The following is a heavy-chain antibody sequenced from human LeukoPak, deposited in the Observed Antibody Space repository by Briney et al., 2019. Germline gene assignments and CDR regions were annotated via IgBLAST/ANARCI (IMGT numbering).Heavy chain of an antibody. Sequence: SQTLSLTCAVSGGSISSGSYYWRWIRQPAGKGLEWIGRISTSGSTNYNPSLKSRVTISVDTSKNQFSLKLSSVTAADTAVYYCARRCSSTNCFVWYFDSWGRGTLVTVSS. CDR1: GGSISSGSYY. CDR2: ISTSGST. V-gene: IGHV4-61*02. J-gene: IGHJ2*01. CDR3: ARRCSSTNCFVWYFDS. D-gene: IGHD2-2*01.